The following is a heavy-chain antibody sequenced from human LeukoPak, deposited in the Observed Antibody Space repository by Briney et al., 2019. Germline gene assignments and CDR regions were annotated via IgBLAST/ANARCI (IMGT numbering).Heavy chain of an antibody. J-gene: IGHJ4*02. CDR2: IYYSGST. CDR3: ARHPGNDFGDYETD. D-gene: IGHD4-17*01. Sequence: PSETLSLTCTVSGGYISNNYWSWIRQPPGKGLEWIGYIYYSGSTNYNPSLKGRVTISVDTSKNQFSLKLSSVTATDTAVYYCARHPGNDFGDYETDWGQGTLVTVSS. V-gene: IGHV4-59*08. CDR1: GGYISNNY.